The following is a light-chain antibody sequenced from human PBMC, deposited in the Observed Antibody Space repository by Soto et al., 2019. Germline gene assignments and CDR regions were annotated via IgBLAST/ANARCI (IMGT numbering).Light chain of an antibody. Sequence: IVLTQSPGTLSLSPGERATLSCRASQSVSNSYLAWYQQKPGQAPRLLIYGASSRATGIPDRFSGSGSGKDFTLTITRLEPEDFVVYYCQQYGSSPRTFGQGTKVEIK. CDR2: GAS. CDR1: QSVSNSY. V-gene: IGKV3-20*01. J-gene: IGKJ1*01. CDR3: QQYGSSPRT.